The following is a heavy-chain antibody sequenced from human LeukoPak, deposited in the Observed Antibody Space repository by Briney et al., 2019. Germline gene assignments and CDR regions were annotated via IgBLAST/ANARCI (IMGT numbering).Heavy chain of an antibody. J-gene: IGHJ6*03. CDR1: GYTFTSYD. CDR2: MNPNSGNT. CDR3: ARRDSNYYYYYYMDV. Sequence: ASVKVSCKASGYTFTSYDINWVRQATGQGLEWVGWMNPNSGNTGYAQKFQGRVTMTRNTSISTAYMELSSLRSEDTAVYYCARRDSNYYYYYYMDVWGKGTTVTVSS. V-gene: IGHV1-8*01. D-gene: IGHD4-11*01.